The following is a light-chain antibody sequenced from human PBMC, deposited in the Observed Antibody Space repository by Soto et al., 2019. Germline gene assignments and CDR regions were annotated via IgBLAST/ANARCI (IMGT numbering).Light chain of an antibody. V-gene: IGLV2-14*01. J-gene: IGLJ1*01. CDR2: DVS. CDR3: SSYTNINTRV. CDR1: SSDVGGYNY. Sequence: LTRPASVDRASSQSVAVSCTGTSSDVGGYNYVSWYQQHPGKAPKLMIYDVSNRPSGVSDRFSGSKSGNTASLTISGLQADDEADYYCSSYTNINTRVFGTGTKVTVL.